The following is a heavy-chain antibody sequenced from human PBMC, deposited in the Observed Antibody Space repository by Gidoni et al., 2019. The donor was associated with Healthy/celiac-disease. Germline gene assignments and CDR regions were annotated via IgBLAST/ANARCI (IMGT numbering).Heavy chain of an antibody. CDR2: ISWNCGSI. Sequence: EVQLVESGGGLVQHGRSLRLSCAASGFTFDDYDMHLVRQAPGKGLEWVSGISWNCGSIGYADSVKGRFTISRDNAKNSLYLQMNSLRAEDTALYYCAKEECSGGSCLLDPWGQGTLVTVSS. D-gene: IGHD2-15*01. CDR1: GFTFDDYD. CDR3: AKEECSGGSCLLDP. V-gene: IGHV3-9*01. J-gene: IGHJ5*02.